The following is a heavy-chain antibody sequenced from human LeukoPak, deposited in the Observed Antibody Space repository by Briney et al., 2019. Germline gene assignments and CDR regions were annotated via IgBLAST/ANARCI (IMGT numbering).Heavy chain of an antibody. D-gene: IGHD3-10*01. J-gene: IGHJ4*02. V-gene: IGHV3-30*04. CDR1: GFTFSSYA. Sequence: PGRSLRLSCAASGFTFSSYAMHWVRQAPGKGLEWVAVISYDGSNKYYADPVKGRFTISRDNSKNTLYLQMNSLRVEDTAVYYCAKDVRALNNYGSGSSGFYWGQGTLVNVSS. CDR2: ISYDGSNK. CDR3: AKDVRALNNYGSGSSGFY.